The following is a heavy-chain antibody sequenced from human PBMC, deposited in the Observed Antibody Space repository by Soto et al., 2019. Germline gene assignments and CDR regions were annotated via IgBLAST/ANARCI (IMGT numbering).Heavy chain of an antibody. CDR2: IWYDGSNK. D-gene: IGHD3-3*01. CDR1: GFTFSGYG. Sequence: LRLSCAASGFTFSGYGMHWVRQAPGKGLEWVAVIWYDGSNKYYADSVKGRFTISRDISKNTLYLQMNSLRAEDTAVYYCARGAVAPYYDVGSGYLSKPCYYYYGMDVWGQGTTVTASS. CDR3: ARGAVAPYYDVGSGYLSKPCYYYYGMDV. V-gene: IGHV3-33*01. J-gene: IGHJ6*02.